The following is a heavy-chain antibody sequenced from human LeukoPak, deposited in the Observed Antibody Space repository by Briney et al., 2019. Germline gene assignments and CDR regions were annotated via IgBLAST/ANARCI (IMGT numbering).Heavy chain of an antibody. CDR2: INTNGANT. CDR1: GFTFKSYA. CDR3: ARVALYALDV. Sequence: GGSLRLSCSASGFTFKSYAMHWVRQAPGKGLEYVSSINTNGANTYYADSVKGRFTISRDNSKNTLYLQISSLRAEDTAVYYCARVALYALDVWGQGTVVTVSS. J-gene: IGHJ3*01. D-gene: IGHD3-16*01. V-gene: IGHV3-64*04.